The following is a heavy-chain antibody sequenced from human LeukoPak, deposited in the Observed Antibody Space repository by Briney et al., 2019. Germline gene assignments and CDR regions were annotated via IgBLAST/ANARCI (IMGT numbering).Heavy chain of an antibody. CDR2: IKPDGSEK. CDR3: ARDKAHLAAAGFIDY. D-gene: IGHD6-13*01. Sequence: PGGSLRLSCAASGFTFSSYEMSWVRQAPGKGLEWVANIKPDGSEKYYVDSVKGRFTISRDNAKNSLYLQMNSLRAEDTAVYYCARDKAHLAAAGFIDYWGQGTLVTVSS. J-gene: IGHJ4*02. V-gene: IGHV3-7*01. CDR1: GFTFSSYE.